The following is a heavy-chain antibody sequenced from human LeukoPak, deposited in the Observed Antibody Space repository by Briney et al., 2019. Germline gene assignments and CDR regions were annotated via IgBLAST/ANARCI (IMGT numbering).Heavy chain of an antibody. Sequence: SGGSLRLSCAASGFTFSSYSMNWVRQAPGKGLEWVSSISSSSSYIYYADSLKGRSTISRDNAKNSLYLQMNSLRAEDTAVYYCARDNGGYYPPMFDYWGQGTLVTVSS. V-gene: IGHV3-21*01. D-gene: IGHD3-22*01. J-gene: IGHJ4*02. CDR1: GFTFSSYS. CDR2: ISSSSSYI. CDR3: ARDNGGYYPPMFDY.